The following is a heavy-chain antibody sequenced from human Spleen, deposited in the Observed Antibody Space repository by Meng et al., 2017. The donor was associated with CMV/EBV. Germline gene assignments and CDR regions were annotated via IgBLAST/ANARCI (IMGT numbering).Heavy chain of an antibody. CDR2: IGATAGGT. D-gene: IGHD2-2*01. CDR3: ARIYCSSTSCYYIGMDV. J-gene: IGHJ6*02. CDR1: GLTFSSYG. V-gene: IGHV3-23*01. Sequence: GESLKISCAASGLTFSSYGMSWVRQAPGKGLEWVSSIGATAGGTYYADSVKGRFTISRDNAKNSLYLQMNSLRAEDTAVYYCARIYCSSTSCYYIGMDVWGQGTTVTVSS.